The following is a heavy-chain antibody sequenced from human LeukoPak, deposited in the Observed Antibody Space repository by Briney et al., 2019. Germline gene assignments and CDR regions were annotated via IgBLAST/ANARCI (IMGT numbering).Heavy chain of an antibody. CDR3: ARGAAGINAFDI. CDR1: GGSFRGYY. J-gene: IGHJ3*02. D-gene: IGHD1-1*01. V-gene: IGHV4-34*01. CDR2: INHSGST. Sequence: NPSETLSLTCAVYGGSFRGYYWSWIRQPPGKGLEWIGEINHSGSTNYNPSLKSRVTISVDTSKNQFSLKLSSVTAADTAVYYCARGAAGINAFDIWGQGTMVTVSS.